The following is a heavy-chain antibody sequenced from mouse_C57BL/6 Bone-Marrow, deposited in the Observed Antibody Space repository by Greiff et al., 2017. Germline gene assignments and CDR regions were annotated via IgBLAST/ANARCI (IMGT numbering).Heavy chain of an antibody. CDR1: GYTFTSYG. Sequence: VQLVESGAELARPGASVKLSCKASGYTFTSYGISWVKQRTGQGLEWIGEIYPRSGNTYYNEKFKGKATLTADKSSSTAYMELRSLTSEDSAVYFCARPLITTVVYWYFDVWGTGTTVTVSS. D-gene: IGHD1-1*01. J-gene: IGHJ1*03. CDR2: IYPRSGNT. V-gene: IGHV1-81*01. CDR3: ARPLITTVVYWYFDV.